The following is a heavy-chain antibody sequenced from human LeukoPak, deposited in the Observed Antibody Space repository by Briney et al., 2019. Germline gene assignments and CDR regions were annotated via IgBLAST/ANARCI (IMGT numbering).Heavy chain of an antibody. CDR2: ISAYNGNT. CDR1: GYTFTSYG. CDR3: ARSRYYDFWSGYPKQYYFDY. V-gene: IGHV1-18*01. J-gene: IGHJ4*02. Sequence: GASVKVSCKASGYTFTSYGISWVRQAPGQGLEWMGWISAYNGNTNYAQKLQGRATMTTDTSTSTAYMELRSLRSDVTAVYYCARSRYYDFWSGYPKQYYFDYWGQGTLVTVSS. D-gene: IGHD3-3*01.